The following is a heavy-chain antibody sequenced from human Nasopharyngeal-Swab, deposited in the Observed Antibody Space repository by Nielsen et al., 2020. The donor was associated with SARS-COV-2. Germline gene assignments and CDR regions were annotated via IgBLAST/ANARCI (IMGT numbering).Heavy chain of an antibody. V-gene: IGHV7-4-1*02. Sequence: ASLKVSCKASGYSFTSYAMNCVRQAPGQGLEWMGWINTKTGNTTYAQGFTGRFVFSLDTSVSTAYLQISSLKAEDTAVYYCVSQGHVDNWGQGTLVSVSS. J-gene: IGHJ4*02. CDR2: INTKTGNT. CDR3: VSQGHVDN. CDR1: GYSFTSYA.